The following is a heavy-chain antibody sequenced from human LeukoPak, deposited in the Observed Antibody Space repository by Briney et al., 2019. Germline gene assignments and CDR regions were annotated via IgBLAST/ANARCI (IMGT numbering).Heavy chain of an antibody. D-gene: IGHD1-26*01. CDR3: ARIVGASDY. CDR1: GGSISSSSYY. Sequence: SETLSLTCNVSGGSISSSSYYWGWIRQPPGKGLEWIGSIYYSGSTYYNPSLKSRVTISVDTSKNQFSLKLSSVTAADTAVYYCARIVGASDYWGQGTLVTVSS. CDR2: IYYSGST. V-gene: IGHV4-39*01. J-gene: IGHJ4*02.